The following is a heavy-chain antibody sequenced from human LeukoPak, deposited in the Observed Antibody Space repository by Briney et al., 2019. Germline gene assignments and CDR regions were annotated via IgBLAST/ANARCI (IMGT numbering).Heavy chain of an antibody. Sequence: ASVKVSCKASGYTFTSYGISWVRQAPGQGLEWMGWISAYNGNTNYAQKLQGRVTMTTDTSTSTAYMELRSLRSDDTAVYYCARDGSYRLREWLVPYYWGQGTLVTVSS. CDR1: GYTFTSYG. CDR2: ISAYNGNT. D-gene: IGHD6-19*01. V-gene: IGHV1-18*01. J-gene: IGHJ4*02. CDR3: ARDGSYRLREWLVPYY.